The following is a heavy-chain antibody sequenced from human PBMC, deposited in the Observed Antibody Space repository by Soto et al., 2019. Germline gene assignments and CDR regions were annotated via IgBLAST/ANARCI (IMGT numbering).Heavy chain of an antibody. CDR3: AKGMNEICLRSMLDS. CDR1: GFAFSNFG. CDR2: IWYDGSSE. J-gene: IGHJ5*01. Sequence: QVQLLQSGGGVVQPGGSLRLSCAASGFAFSNFGMHWVRQAPGKGLEWVAAIWYDGSSETYAAAVKGRFTISRDNSKNTLYLELSSLSAEDTAMYYCAKGMNEICLRSMLDSWGQGSRVTDSS. V-gene: IGHV3-33*06. D-gene: IGHD3-3*01.